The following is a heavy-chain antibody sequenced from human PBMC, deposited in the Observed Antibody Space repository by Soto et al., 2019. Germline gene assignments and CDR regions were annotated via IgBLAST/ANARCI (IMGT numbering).Heavy chain of an antibody. J-gene: IGHJ3*02. CDR2: MYPGDYDT. Sequence: GESLTISCKGSGYSFTSYWIGRVRQMPGKGLEWMGIMYPGDYDTRYSPSFQGQVTISADKSISTAYLQWSSLKASDTAMYYCARHKFRFLENDAFDIWGQGTMVTVSS. D-gene: IGHD3-3*01. CDR3: ARHKFRFLENDAFDI. V-gene: IGHV5-51*01. CDR1: GYSFTSYW.